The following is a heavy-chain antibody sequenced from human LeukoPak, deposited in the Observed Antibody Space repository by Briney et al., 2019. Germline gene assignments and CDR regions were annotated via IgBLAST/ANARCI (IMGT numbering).Heavy chain of an antibody. Sequence: ASVKVSCKASGYTFTTYDINWVRQATGQGLEWMGWVNPNRGNTGYEQKFQGRVTMTGNTSISTAYMELSSLRSEDTAVYYCARGYYDTNGYYYRLDSWGQGTLVTVSS. CDR2: VNPNRGNT. CDR1: GYTFTTYD. D-gene: IGHD3-22*01. V-gene: IGHV1-8*01. CDR3: ARGYYDTNGYYYRLDS. J-gene: IGHJ4*02.